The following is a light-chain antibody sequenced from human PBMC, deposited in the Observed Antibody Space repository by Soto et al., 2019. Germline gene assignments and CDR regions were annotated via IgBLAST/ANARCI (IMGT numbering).Light chain of an antibody. V-gene: IGKV3-11*01. CDR3: QQRTNWPEVS. J-gene: IGKJ4*01. CDR1: QSVRRF. Sequence: EIVLTQSPATLSLAPGERATLSCRASQSVRRFLAWYQVKPGQAPRLLMYDASNRATGIPDRFSGSGSGTDFTLTISSLEPDDFALYYCQQRTNWPEVSFGGGTKVEIK. CDR2: DAS.